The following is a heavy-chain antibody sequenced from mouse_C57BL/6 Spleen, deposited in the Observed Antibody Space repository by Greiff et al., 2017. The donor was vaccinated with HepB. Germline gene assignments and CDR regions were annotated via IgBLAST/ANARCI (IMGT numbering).Heavy chain of an antibody. CDR3: ARSDSTVVALDY. CDR2: IRNKANGYTT. D-gene: IGHD1-1*01. V-gene: IGHV7-3*01. CDR1: GFTFTDYY. Sequence: EVQLVESGGGLVQPGGSLSLSCAASGFTFTDYYMSWVRQPPGKALEWLGFIRNKANGYTTEYSASVKGRFTISRDNSQSILYLQMNALRAEDSATYYCARSDSTVVALDYWGQGTTLTVSS. J-gene: IGHJ2*01.